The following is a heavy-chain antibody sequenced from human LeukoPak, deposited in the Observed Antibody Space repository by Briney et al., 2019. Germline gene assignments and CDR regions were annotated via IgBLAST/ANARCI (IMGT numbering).Heavy chain of an antibody. V-gene: IGHV4-38-2*02. J-gene: IGHJ4*02. D-gene: IGHD3-10*01. CDR1: GYSISTDYH. CDR2: MHHSGST. Sequence: SETLSLTCAVSGYSISTDYHWGWILQPPGKGLEWIGSMHHSGSTYYNPSLKSRVTISVDTSKNQVSLKLNSVTAADTAVYYCARDRSYYTFDYWGQGTLVTVSA. CDR3: ARDRSYYTFDY.